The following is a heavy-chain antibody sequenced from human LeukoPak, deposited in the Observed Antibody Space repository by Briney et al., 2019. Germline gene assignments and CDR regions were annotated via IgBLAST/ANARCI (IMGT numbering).Heavy chain of an antibody. CDR3: AGDGGNGAFDY. D-gene: IGHD4-23*01. CDR2: IYHSGNT. V-gene: IGHV4-38-2*02. Sequence: SETLSLTCTVSGYSISSGYYWGWIRQPPGKGLEWIANIYHSGNTYYNPSLKSRVTISVDTSRNQFSLKLSSVTAADTAVYYCAGDGGNGAFDYWGQGTLVTVSS. J-gene: IGHJ4*02. CDR1: GYSISSGYY.